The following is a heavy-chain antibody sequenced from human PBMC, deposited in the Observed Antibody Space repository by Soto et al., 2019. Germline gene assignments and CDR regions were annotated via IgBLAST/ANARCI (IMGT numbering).Heavy chain of an antibody. V-gene: IGHV3-23*01. CDR3: AKEGGGGAAMVTSYFDY. J-gene: IGHJ4*02. Sequence: EVPLLESGGGLVQPGGSLRLSCAASGITFNNYALNWVRQAPGKGLEWVSGISGSGTGTYYADSVKGRFTISRDNSKSTVYLHMNSLRADDTAIYYCAKEGGGGAAMVTSYFDYWGQGTLVTVSS. CDR1: GITFNNYA. CDR2: ISGSGTGT. D-gene: IGHD5-18*01.